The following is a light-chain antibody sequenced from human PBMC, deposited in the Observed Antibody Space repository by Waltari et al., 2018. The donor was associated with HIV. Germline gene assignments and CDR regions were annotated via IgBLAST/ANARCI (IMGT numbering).Light chain of an antibody. J-gene: IGKJ4*01. CDR3: QQYYTIGPS. Sequence: DIVMTQSPKSLAVSLGERATINCWSSRTILYSSKNQNYLAWYQQKPGQSPKVLIYWASTRASGVPDRFSGSGSGTNFSLTISSLQTDDVALYYCQQYYTIGPSFGGGTKVEIK. CDR2: WAS. CDR1: RTILYSSKNQNY. V-gene: IGKV4-1*01.